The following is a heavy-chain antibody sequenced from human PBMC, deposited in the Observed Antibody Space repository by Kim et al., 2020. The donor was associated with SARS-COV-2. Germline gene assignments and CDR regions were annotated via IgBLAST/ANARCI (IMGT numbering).Heavy chain of an antibody. J-gene: IGHJ5*02. CDR2: IKQDGSEK. D-gene: IGHD6-6*01. Sequence: GGSLRLSCAASGFTFSSYWMSWVRQAPGKGLEWVANIKQDGSEKYYVDSVKGRFTISRDNAKNSLYLQMNSLRAEDTAVYYCARVLAARWRPNWFDPWGQGTLVTVSS. CDR1: GFTFSSYW. V-gene: IGHV3-7*03. CDR3: ARVLAARWRPNWFDP.